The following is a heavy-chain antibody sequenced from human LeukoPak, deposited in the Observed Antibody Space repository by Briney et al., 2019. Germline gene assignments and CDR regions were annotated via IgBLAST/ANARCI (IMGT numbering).Heavy chain of an antibody. Sequence: GGSLRLSCAASGFTVSSNYMSWVRQAPGKGLELVSLIYSGGSTYYADSVKGRFTISRDISKNTVYFQMNSLRAEDTAVYYCARVMKEWLCPDYWGQGSLVTVSS. CDR3: ARVMKEWLCPDY. D-gene: IGHD3-3*01. J-gene: IGHJ4*02. CDR1: GFTVSSNY. CDR2: IYSGGST. V-gene: IGHV3-53*01.